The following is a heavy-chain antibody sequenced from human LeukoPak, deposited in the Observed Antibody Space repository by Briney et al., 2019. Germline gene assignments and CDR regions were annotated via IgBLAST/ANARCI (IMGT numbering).Heavy chain of an antibody. CDR1: QFTFSNYW. V-gene: IGHV3-7*01. D-gene: IGHD6-19*01. J-gene: IGHJ4*02. CDR3: ATIVPGYPDDYLDN. Sequence: PGGSLRLSCAASQFTFSNYWMRWVRQALGKGLERVAHTSHDGTSNYYADSVKGRFTISRDNAKNSLYLQMNSLRIEDTAVYYCATIVPGYPDDYLDNWGQGTLLTVSS. CDR2: TSHDGTSN.